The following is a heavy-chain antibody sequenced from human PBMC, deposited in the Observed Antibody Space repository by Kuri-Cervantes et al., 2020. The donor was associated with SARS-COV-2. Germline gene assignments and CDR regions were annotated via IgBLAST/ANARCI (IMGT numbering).Heavy chain of an antibody. V-gene: IGHV3-30*02. CDR3: AKEAVRGDGFFDY. CDR1: GFTFSSYG. CDR2: TWYGGSNK. D-gene: IGHD5-24*01. J-gene: IGHJ4*02. Sequence: GGSLRLSCAASGFTFSSYGMHWVRQAPGKGLEWVAVTWYGGSNKYYADSVKGRFTISRDNSKNTLYLQMNSLRAEDTAVYYCAKEAVRGDGFFDYWGQGTLVTVSS.